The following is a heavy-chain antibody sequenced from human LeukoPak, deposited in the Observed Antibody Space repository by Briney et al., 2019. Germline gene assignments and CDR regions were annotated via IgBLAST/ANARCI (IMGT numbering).Heavy chain of an antibody. Sequence: SETLSLTCTVSGGSISSGSYYWSWIRQPAGKGLEWIGRIYTSGSTNYNPSLKSRVTISVDTSKNQFFLKLSSVTAADTAVYYCARDRLRYFDWLHGGGWWFDPWGQGTLVTVSS. J-gene: IGHJ5*02. CDR2: IYTSGST. CDR1: GGSISSGSYY. V-gene: IGHV4-61*02. CDR3: ARDRLRYFDWLHGGGWWFDP. D-gene: IGHD3-9*01.